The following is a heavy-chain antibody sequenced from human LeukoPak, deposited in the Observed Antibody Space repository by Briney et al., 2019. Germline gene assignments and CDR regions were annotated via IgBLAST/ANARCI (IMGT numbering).Heavy chain of an antibody. CDR1: GDSVSSNSAA. J-gene: IGHJ6*03. Sequence: SQTLSLTCAISGDSVSSNSAAWNWIRQSPSRGLEWLGRTYYRSKWYNDYAVSVKSRITINPDTSKNQFSLQLNSVTPEDTAVYYCARGDYKVQWGYYYYYMDVWGKGTTVTVSS. D-gene: IGHD4-11*01. CDR2: TYYRSKWYN. V-gene: IGHV6-1*01. CDR3: ARGDYKVQWGYYYYYMDV.